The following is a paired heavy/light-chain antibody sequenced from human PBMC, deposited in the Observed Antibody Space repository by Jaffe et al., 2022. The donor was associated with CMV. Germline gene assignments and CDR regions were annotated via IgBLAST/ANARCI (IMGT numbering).Light chain of an antibody. Sequence: QSALTQPPSASGSPGQSVTISCTGTSSDVGGYNYVSWYQQHPGKAPKLMIYEVSKRPSGVPDRFSGSKSGNTASLTVSGLQAEDEADYYCSSYAGSNIVVFGGGTKLTVL. J-gene: IGLJ2*01. CDR1: SSDVGGYNY. CDR3: SSYAGSNIVV. V-gene: IGLV2-8*01. CDR2: EVS.
Heavy chain of an antibody. CDR1: GGSISSGGYY. CDR2: IYYSGST. Sequence: QVQLQESGPGLVKPSQTLSLTCTVSGGSISSGGYYWSWIRQHPGKGLEWIGYIYYSGSTYYNPSLKSRVTISVDTSKNQFSLKLSSVTAADTAVYYCARGLTYYYDSSGYYPRAFDIWGQGTMVTVSS. J-gene: IGHJ3*02. V-gene: IGHV4-31*03. CDR3: ARGLTYYYDSSGYYPRAFDI. D-gene: IGHD3-22*01.